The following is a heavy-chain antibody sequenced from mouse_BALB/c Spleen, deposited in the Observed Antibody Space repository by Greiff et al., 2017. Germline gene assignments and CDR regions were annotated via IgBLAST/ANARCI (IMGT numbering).Heavy chain of an antibody. V-gene: IGHV5-9-4*01. J-gene: IGHJ4*01. CDR1: GFTFSSYA. CDR2: ISSGGSYT. D-gene: IGHD2-4*01. Sequence: EVQVVESGGGLVKPGGSLKLSCAASGFTFSSYAMSWVRQSPEKRLEWVAEISSGGSYTYYPDTVTGRFTISRDNAKNTLYLEMSSLRSEDTAMYYCARACYYDFYYAMDYWGQGTSVTVSS. CDR3: ARACYYDFYYAMDY.